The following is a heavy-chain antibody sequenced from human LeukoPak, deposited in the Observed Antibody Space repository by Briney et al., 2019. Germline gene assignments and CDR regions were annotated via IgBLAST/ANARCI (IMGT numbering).Heavy chain of an antibody. V-gene: IGHV3-23*01. CDR1: GFTFSSYA. CDR3: AKEGLYYYDSSGKRGDAFDI. D-gene: IGHD3-22*01. Sequence: GGSLRLSCAASGFTFSSYATSWVRQAPGKGLEWVSAISGSGGSTYYADSVKGRFTTSRDNSKNTLYLQMNSLRAEDTAVYYCAKEGLYYYDSSGKRGDAFDIWGQGTMVTVSS. CDR2: ISGSGGST. J-gene: IGHJ3*02.